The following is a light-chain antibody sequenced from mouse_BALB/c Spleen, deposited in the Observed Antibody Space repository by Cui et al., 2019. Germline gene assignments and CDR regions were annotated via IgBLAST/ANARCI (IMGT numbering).Light chain of an antibody. V-gene: IGKV4-55*01. CDR3: QQWSSYPRT. CDR2: DTS. CDR1: SSVNY. J-gene: IGKJ1*01. Sequence: QIVLTQSPAIMSASPGEKVTITCSASSSVNYMYWYQQKPGSSPRLLIYDTSNLASGVPVRFSGSGSGTAYSLTISRMEAEDAATYYCQQWSSYPRTFGGGTKLEIK.